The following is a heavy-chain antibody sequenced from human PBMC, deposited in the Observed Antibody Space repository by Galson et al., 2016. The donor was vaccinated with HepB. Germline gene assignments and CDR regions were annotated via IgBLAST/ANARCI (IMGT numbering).Heavy chain of an antibody. J-gene: IGHJ4*02. V-gene: IGHV3-23*01. Sequence: VRQAPGKGLEWVSVISGSGGTTYYADSEKGRFTISRDNSKSTLYLQMNSLRVEDTALYYCAKGQGLIDYWGQGTLVTVSS. CDR2: ISGSGGTT. CDR3: AKGQGLIDY.